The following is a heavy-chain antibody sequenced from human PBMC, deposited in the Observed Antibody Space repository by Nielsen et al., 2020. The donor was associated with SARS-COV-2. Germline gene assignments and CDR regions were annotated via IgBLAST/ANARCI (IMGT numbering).Heavy chain of an antibody. D-gene: IGHD4/OR15-4a*01. CDR2: ISGRGHKS. CDR1: GFSFNTHA. J-gene: IGHJ3*02. CDR3: AKENFESTDYGEDAFDI. Sequence: GESLKISCAASGFSFNTHAMDWVRQAPGKGLEWVSGISGRGHKSFYADSVKGRFTISRDNSKNTVYLQMHSLRAEDTALYYCAKENFESTDYGEDAFDIWRQGTLVTVSS. V-gene: IGHV3-23*01.